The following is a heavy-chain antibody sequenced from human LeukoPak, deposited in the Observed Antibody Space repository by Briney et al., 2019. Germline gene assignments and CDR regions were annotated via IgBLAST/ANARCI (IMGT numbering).Heavy chain of an antibody. CDR2: ISSSRRYI. J-gene: IGHJ3*02. V-gene: IGHV3-21*01. Sequence: PVRSLRLSCAASGFTFSSYSMNWVPQAPGEGLGWVSSISSSRRYIYYAGSVKGRFTISRDTGKNSMYLQMNSLRAEDMAVYYCASSDSSGYTGGAFDIWGQGTMVTVSS. CDR3: ASSDSSGYTGGAFDI. D-gene: IGHD3-22*01. CDR1: GFTFSSYS.